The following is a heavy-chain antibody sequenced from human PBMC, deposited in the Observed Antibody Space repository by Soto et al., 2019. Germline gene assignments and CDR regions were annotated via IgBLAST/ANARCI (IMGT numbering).Heavy chain of an antibody. CDR2: ITSNGNYT. V-gene: IGHV3-64*01. D-gene: IGHD2-21*01. J-gene: IGHJ6*02. CDR3: ARRIQIGTVIDV. Sequence: PGGSLRLSCAASGFTFSSYAMHWVRQAPGKGLEYVSVITSNGNYTDYASSVKGRFTISRDNSKNTLYLQMGSLRAEDMAVYYWARRIQIGTVIDVWGQGSTVIV. CDR1: GFTFSSYA.